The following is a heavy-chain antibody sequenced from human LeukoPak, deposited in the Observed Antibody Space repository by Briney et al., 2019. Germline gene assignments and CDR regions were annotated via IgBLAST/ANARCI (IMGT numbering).Heavy chain of an antibody. D-gene: IGHD1-14*01. CDR3: FGIF. CDR2: INPDGSET. V-gene: IGHV3-7*01. Sequence: PGGSLRLSCAASGFTFSTYWINWARQAPGKGLEWVGNINPDGSETYYVDSVKGRFIISRDNAKNSLYLQMNSLKTEDTAVYYCFGIFWGQGTLVTVS. CDR1: GFTFSTYW. J-gene: IGHJ4*02.